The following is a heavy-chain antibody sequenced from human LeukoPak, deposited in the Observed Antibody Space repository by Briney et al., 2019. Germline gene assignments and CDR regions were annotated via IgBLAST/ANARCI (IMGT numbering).Heavy chain of an antibody. V-gene: IGHV1-2*02. Sequence: ASVKVSCKASGYTFPANYMHWVRQAPGQGLEWMGWINPNSGGSNCAQKFQGRVTMARDTSISTAYMELSRLRSDDTAVYYCARDRRAYNWFDPWGQGTLVTVSS. CDR1: GYTFPANY. CDR2: INPNSGGS. CDR3: ARDRRAYNWFDP. J-gene: IGHJ5*02.